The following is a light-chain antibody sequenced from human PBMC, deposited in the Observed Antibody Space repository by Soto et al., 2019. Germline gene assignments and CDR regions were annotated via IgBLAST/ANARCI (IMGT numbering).Light chain of an antibody. Sequence: QPVLTQPPSVSGAPGQKVTISCTGSSSNIGAGYDVNWYHQLPGTAPKLLIHGNSNRPSGVPDRFSGSKSGTSASLAFTGLQAEDEADYFCQSYDSSLSGYVFGTGTKLTVL. J-gene: IGLJ1*01. CDR3: QSYDSSLSGYV. CDR1: SSNIGAGYD. V-gene: IGLV1-40*01. CDR2: GNS.